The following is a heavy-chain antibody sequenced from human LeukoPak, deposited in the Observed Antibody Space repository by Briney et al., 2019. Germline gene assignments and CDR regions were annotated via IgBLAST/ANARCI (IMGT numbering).Heavy chain of an antibody. V-gene: IGHV3-21*05. D-gene: IGHD2-2*01. CDR3: ARDTFQPGLIDS. J-gene: IGHJ4*02. CDR1: GFPFSLYA. Sequence: PGGSLRLSCAASGFPFSLYAMNWVRQAPGKGLEWVSYINDDSTEIHYADSVKGRFSISRDSARNTLYLQLSSLRAEDTAVYYCARDTFQPGLIDSWGQGTLVTVSS. CDR2: INDDSTEI.